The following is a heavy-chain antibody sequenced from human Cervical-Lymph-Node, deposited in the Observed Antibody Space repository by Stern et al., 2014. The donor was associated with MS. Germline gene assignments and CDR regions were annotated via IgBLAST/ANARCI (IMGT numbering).Heavy chain of an antibody. D-gene: IGHD2-15*01. CDR3: ARHGCSGGSCPGYFDY. CDR2: IYYSGST. J-gene: IGHJ4*02. V-gene: IGHV4-59*08. CDR1: GGSISSYY. Sequence: QVQLQESGPGLVKPSETLSLTCTVSGGSISSYYWSWIRQPPGKGLEWIGYIYYSGSTNYNPSLKSRVPIPLDPSKNHFPLKRSSVTAADTAVYYCARHGCSGGSCPGYFDYWGQGTLVTVSS.